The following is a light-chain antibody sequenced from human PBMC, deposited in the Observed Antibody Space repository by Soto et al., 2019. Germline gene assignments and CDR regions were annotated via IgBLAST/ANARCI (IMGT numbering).Light chain of an antibody. V-gene: IGLV2-14*03. CDR3: CSFTSNRIYV. J-gene: IGLJ1*01. Sequence: QSALTQPTSVSGSPGQSITISCTGNHNDIGTYGYVSWYQQHPGRAPRLLIHGVTTRPSGISDRFSASKSGLTASLTISGPQPEDEADYYCCSFTSNRIYVFGPGTNVTVL. CDR2: GVT. CDR1: HNDIGTYGY.